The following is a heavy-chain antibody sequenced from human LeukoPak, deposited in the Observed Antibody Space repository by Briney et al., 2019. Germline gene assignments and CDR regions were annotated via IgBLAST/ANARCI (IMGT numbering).Heavy chain of an antibody. CDR3: ARVQHYYGSGSYLDY. D-gene: IGHD3-10*01. CDR1: GGSISSYY. J-gene: IGHJ4*02. Sequence: SETLSLTCTVSGGSISSYYWSWIRQPPGKGLEWIGYIYYSGSTNYNPSLKSRVTISVDTSKNQFSLKLSSVTAADTAVYYCARVQHYYGSGSYLDYWGQGTLVTAS. CDR2: IYYSGST. V-gene: IGHV4-59*01.